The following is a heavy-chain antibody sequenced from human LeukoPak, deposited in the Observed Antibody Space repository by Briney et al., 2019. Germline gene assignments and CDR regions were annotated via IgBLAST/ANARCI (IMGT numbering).Heavy chain of an antibody. CDR2: IYYSGST. CDR1: GGSISSSSYY. V-gene: IGHV4-39*07. Sequence: SETLSLTCTVSGGSISSSSYYWGWIRQPPGKGLEWIGSIYYSGSTYYNPSLKSRVTISVDTSKNQFSLKLSSVTAADTAVYYCARGNDYGDTFDYWGQGTLVTVSS. J-gene: IGHJ4*02. CDR3: ARGNDYGDTFDY. D-gene: IGHD4-17*01.